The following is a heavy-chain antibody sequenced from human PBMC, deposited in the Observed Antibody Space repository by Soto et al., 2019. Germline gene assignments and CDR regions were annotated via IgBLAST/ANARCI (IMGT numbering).Heavy chain of an antibody. V-gene: IGHV3-48*02. CDR3: ARDRGYCSSTNCYRRFDP. D-gene: IGHD2-2*01. Sequence: DVQPVESGGGLVQPGGSLRLSCAASGFTFSSYNMNWVRQAPGKGLEWVSYISTSSSTVYHADSVKGRFTTSRDNAKNSLYLQMNSLRDEDTAVYYCARDRGYCSSTNCYRRFDPWGQGALVIVSS. J-gene: IGHJ5*02. CDR1: GFTFSSYN. CDR2: ISTSSSTV.